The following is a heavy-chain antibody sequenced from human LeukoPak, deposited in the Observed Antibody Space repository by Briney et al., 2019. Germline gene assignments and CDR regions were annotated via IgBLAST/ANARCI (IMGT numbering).Heavy chain of an antibody. Sequence: RPGGSLRLSCAASGFTFSSYAMPWVRQAPGKGLEWVAVISYDGSNKYYADSVKGRFTISRDNSKNTLYLQMNSLRAEDTAVYYCARGDYDILTGYSGLAYYYYGMDVWGRGTTVTVSS. CDR2: ISYDGSNK. V-gene: IGHV3-30-3*01. CDR3: ARGDYDILTGYSGLAYYYYGMDV. D-gene: IGHD3-9*01. J-gene: IGHJ6*02. CDR1: GFTFSSYA.